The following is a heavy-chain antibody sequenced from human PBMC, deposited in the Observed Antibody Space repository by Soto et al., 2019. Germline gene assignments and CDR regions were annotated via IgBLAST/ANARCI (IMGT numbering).Heavy chain of an antibody. CDR1: GYTFASYG. CDR2: ISGYTGNT. CDR3: APHTLDTGMPSGY. Sequence: GASVKVSCKASGYTFASYGLSWVRQAPGQGLEWVAWISGYTGNTHYAQKLQGRVTLTTDTSTSTAYMELRSLRSDDTAVYYCAPHTLDTGMPSGYWGQGTLVTVSS. D-gene: IGHD5-18*01. J-gene: IGHJ4*02. V-gene: IGHV1-18*01.